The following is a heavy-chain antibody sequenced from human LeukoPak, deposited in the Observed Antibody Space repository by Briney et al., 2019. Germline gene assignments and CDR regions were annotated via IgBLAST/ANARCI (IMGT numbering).Heavy chain of an antibody. Sequence: GGSLRLSCAASGFTFSSYGMHWVRQAPGKGLEWVAVISYDGSNKYYADSVKGRFTISRDNSKNTLYLQMNSLRAEDTAVYYCAKDGGYSSGWYTDYYFDYWGQGTLVTVSS. CDR2: ISYDGSNK. CDR3: AKDGGYSSGWYTDYYFDY. CDR1: GFTFSSYG. J-gene: IGHJ4*02. V-gene: IGHV3-30*18. D-gene: IGHD6-19*01.